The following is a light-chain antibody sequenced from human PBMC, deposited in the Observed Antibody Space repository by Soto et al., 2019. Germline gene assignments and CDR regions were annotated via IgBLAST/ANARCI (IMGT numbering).Light chain of an antibody. CDR3: QQYDDIPPT. CDR1: QDITNY. CDR2: DAS. V-gene: IGKV1-33*01. J-gene: IGKJ5*01. Sequence: DIQMTQSPSSLTASVGDSVTITCQASQDITNYLNWYQQKPGKAPKLLIYDASNLEPGVPSRFSGRGSGADFTFSISSLQPEDIATYYCQQYDDIPPTLGQGTRLEIK.